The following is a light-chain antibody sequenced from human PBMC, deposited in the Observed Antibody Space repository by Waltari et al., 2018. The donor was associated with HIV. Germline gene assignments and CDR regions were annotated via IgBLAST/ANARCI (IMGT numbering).Light chain of an antibody. Sequence: QSVLTQPPSASWPPGQRVTISCTGSSSNIRAGYDVHWYQQLPVTAPKLLIYGNSHLRSGVPDRFSGSKSGTSASLAITGLQAEDEADYYCQSYDSSLSPYVVFGGGTKLTVL. CDR2: GNS. V-gene: IGLV1-40*01. J-gene: IGLJ2*01. CDR3: QSYDSSLSPYVV. CDR1: SSNIRAGYD.